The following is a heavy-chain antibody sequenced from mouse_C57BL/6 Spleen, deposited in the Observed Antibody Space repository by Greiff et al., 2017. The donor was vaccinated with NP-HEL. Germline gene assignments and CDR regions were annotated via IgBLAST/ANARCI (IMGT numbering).Heavy chain of an antibody. CDR3: ASGYYGSRDWYFDV. J-gene: IGHJ1*03. CDR1: GYTFTSYW. V-gene: IGHV1-55*01. D-gene: IGHD1-1*01. CDR2: IYPGSGST. Sequence: VQLQQPGAELVKPGASVKMSCKASGYTFTSYWITWVKQRPGQGLEWIGDIYPGSGSTNYNEKFKSKATLTVDTSSSTAYMQLSSLTSEDSAVYYCASGYYGSRDWYFDVWGTGTTVTVSS.